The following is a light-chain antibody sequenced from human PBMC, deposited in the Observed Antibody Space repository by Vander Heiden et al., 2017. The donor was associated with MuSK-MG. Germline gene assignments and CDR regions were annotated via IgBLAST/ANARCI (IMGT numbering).Light chain of an antibody. CDR3: QQSYRT. J-gene: IGKJ5*01. CDR1: QSISSY. V-gene: IGKV1-39*01. Sequence: DIQMTQSPSSLSASVGDRVTITCRASQSISSYLNGYQQKPGKAPKLLIYAASSLQSGVISRVSSSGSGTDFTRIISSLKTEDFANDYGQQSYRTFGQGTRLEIK. CDR2: AAS.